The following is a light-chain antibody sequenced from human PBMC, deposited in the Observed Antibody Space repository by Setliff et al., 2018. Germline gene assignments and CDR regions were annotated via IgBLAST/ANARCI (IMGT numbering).Light chain of an antibody. J-gene: IGLJ1*01. Sequence: SLLSQTPSASGTPGQRVTISCSGSRPNIGSNTVNWYQQHPGTAPKLLIYRNNQRPSGVPDRFSGSKSGTSASLAISGLQSEDEADYYCAAWDDSLNGEVFGTGTKVTVL. CDR1: RPNIGSNT. CDR2: RNN. V-gene: IGLV1-44*01. CDR3: AAWDDSLNGEV.